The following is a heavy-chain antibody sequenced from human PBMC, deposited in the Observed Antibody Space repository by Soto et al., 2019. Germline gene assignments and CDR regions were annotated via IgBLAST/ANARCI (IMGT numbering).Heavy chain of an antibody. D-gene: IGHD1-26*01. CDR2: IYYSGST. CDR1: GGSISSSSYY. V-gene: IGHV4-39*01. CDR3: ARPASGSYGDYYGMDV. J-gene: IGHJ6*02. Sequence: PSETLSLTCTVSGGSISSSSYYWGWIRQPPGKGLEWIGSIYYSGSTYYNPSLKSRVTISVDTSKNQSSLKLSSVTAADAAVYYCARPASGSYGDYYGMDVWGQGTTVTVSS.